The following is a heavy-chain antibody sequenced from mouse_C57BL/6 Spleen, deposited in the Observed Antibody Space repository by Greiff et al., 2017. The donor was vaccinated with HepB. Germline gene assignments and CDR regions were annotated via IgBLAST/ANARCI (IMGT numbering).Heavy chain of an antibody. J-gene: IGHJ3*01. CDR2: INPNNGGT. Sequence: VQLQQSGPELVKPGASVKISCKASGYTFTDYYMNWVKQSHGKSLEWIGDINPNNGGTSYNQKFKGKATLTVDKSSSTAYMERRSLTSEDSAVYYCARDGGVPWFAYWGQGTLVTVSA. CDR3: ARDGGVPWFAY. V-gene: IGHV1-26*01. CDR1: GYTFTDYY.